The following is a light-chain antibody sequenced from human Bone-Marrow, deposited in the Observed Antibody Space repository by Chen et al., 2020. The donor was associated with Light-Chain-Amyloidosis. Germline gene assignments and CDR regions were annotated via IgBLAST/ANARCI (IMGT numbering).Light chain of an antibody. CDR3: QSADSSGTYEVI. Sequence: SYELTQPPSVSVSPGQTARITCSGYELPTKYAYGYQQKPGQAPVLVIHRDTERPSGISERFYGSSSGTTATLTISGVQAEDEADYHCQSADSSGTYEVIFGGGTKLTVL. J-gene: IGLJ2*01. V-gene: IGLV3-25*03. CDR1: ELPTKY. CDR2: RDT.